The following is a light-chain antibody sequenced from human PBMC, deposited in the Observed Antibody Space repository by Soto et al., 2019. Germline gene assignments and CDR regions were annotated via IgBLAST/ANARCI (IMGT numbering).Light chain of an antibody. J-gene: IGLJ3*02. CDR3: ATWDDSLNGWV. Sequence: QSVLTQPPSASGTPGQRVTISCSGSSSNIGSNAVSWYQQLPGTAPKVLIYSNNQRPSGVPDRFSGSKSGTSASLAISGLQSDDDADYYCATWDDSLNGWVFGGGTKVTVL. CDR2: SNN. CDR1: SSNIGSNA. V-gene: IGLV1-44*01.